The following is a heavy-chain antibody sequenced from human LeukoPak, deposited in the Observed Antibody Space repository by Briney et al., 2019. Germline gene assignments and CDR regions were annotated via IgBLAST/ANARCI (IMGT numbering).Heavy chain of an antibody. CDR3: AREYYDTLTGYSYYMDV. CDR1: GGSFSDYY. V-gene: IGHV4-34*01. Sequence: SETLSLTCAVYGGSFSDYYWSWIRQPPGKGLEWIGEINHSGSTNYNPSLKSRVTISVDTSKNQFSLKLSSVTAADTAVYYCAREYYDTLTGYSYYMDVWGKGTTVTVSS. CDR2: INHSGST. D-gene: IGHD3-9*01. J-gene: IGHJ6*03.